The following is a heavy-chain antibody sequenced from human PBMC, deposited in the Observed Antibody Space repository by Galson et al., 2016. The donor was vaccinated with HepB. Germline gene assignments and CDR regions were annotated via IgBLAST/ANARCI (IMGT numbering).Heavy chain of an antibody. D-gene: IGHD2-8*02. Sequence: SLRLSCAASGFTFSDYVLHWVRQAPGRGLEWVALISHAGDKALYAESVKGRFTLSRDNSNNMLYLQMNSLRPEDSGVYYCARDIRKLRRTVVNVAILTIRPDYNMDVWGLGTTVAASS. CDR1: GFTFSDYV. CDR3: ARDIRKLRRTVVNVAILTIRPDYNMDV. CDR2: ISHAGDKA. J-gene: IGHJ6*02. V-gene: IGHV3-30*03.